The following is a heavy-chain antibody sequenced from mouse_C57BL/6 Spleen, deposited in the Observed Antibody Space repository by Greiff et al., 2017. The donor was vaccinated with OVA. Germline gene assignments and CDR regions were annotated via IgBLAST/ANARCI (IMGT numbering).Heavy chain of an antibody. CDR3: TRDYDGYYLDY. Sequence: EVKVVESGEGLVKPGGSLKLSCAASGFTFSSYAMSWVRQTPEKRLEWVAYISSGGDYIYYADTVKGRFTISRDNARNTLYLQMSSLKSEDTAMYYCTRDYDGYYLDYWGQGTSVTVSS. CDR2: ISSGGDYI. D-gene: IGHD2-3*01. J-gene: IGHJ4*01. V-gene: IGHV5-9-1*02. CDR1: GFTFSSYA.